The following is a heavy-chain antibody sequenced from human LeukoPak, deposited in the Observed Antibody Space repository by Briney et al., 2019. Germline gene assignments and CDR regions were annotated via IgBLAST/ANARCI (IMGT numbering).Heavy chain of an antibody. CDR1: GGSISSYY. CDR3: ARVIFGVVTDYYYYYMDV. V-gene: IGHV4-4*07. D-gene: IGHD3-3*01. J-gene: IGHJ6*03. Sequence: SETLSLTCTVSGGSISSYYWSWIRQPAGKGLEWIGRIYTSGSTNYNPSLKSRVTMSVDTSKNQFSLKLSSVTAADTAVYYCARVIFGVVTDYYYYYMDVWGKGTTVTVSS. CDR2: IYTSGST.